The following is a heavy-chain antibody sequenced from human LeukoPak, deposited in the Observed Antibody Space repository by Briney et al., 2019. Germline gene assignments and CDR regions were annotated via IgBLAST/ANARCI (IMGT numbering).Heavy chain of an antibody. D-gene: IGHD3-10*01. Sequence: SETLSLTCAVSGYSISSGYYWGWIRQPPGKGLEWIGSIYHSGSTYYNPSLKSRVTISVDTSKNQFSLKLSSVTAADTAVYYCARDMMWFGELFQGSYYFDYWGQGTLVTVSS. J-gene: IGHJ4*02. CDR1: GYSISSGYY. CDR3: ARDMMWFGELFQGSYYFDY. CDR2: IYHSGST. V-gene: IGHV4-38-2*02.